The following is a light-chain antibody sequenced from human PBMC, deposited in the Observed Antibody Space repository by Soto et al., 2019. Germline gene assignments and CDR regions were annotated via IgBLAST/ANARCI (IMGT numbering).Light chain of an antibody. CDR3: SSFRSGSTL. CDR2: EVS. J-gene: IGLJ1*01. Sequence: QSALTQPASVSGSPGQSITISCTGTSSDVGGYNYVSWYQQHPGKAPKLMIYEVSNRPSGVSNRFSSSKSGNTASLTISGLQAEDEADYYCSSFRSGSTLFGTGTKLTVL. V-gene: IGLV2-14*01. CDR1: SSDVGGYNY.